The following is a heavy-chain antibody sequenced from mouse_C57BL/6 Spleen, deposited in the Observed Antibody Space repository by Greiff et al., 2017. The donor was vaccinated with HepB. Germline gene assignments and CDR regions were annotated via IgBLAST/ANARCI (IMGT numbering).Heavy chain of an antibody. CDR2: ISNLAYSI. Sequence: EVKVVESGGGLVQPGGSLKLSCAASGFTFSDYGMAWVRQAPRKGPEWVAFISNLAYSIYYADTVTGRFTISRENAKNTLYLEMSSLRSEDTAMYYCARTNYYGSRDWYFDVWGTGTTVTVSS. V-gene: IGHV5-15*01. CDR3: ARTNYYGSRDWYFDV. D-gene: IGHD1-1*01. J-gene: IGHJ1*03. CDR1: GFTFSDYG.